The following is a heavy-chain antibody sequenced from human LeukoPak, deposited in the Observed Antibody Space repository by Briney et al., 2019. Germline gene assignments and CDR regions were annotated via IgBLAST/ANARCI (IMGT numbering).Heavy chain of an antibody. V-gene: IGHV5-51*01. D-gene: IGHD4-23*01. J-gene: IGHJ4*02. CDR2: IYPGDSDT. CDR3: ALHDYGGNSRENFDY. CDR1: GFTFSSYG. Sequence: GGTLRLSCAASGFTFSSYGMSWVRQAPGKGLEWMGIIYPGDSDTRYSPSFQGQVTISADKSISTAYLQWSSLKASDTAMYYCALHDYGGNSRENFDYWGQGTLVTVSS.